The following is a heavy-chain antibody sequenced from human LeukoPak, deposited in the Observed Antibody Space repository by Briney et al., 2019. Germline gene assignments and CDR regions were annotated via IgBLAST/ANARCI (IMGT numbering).Heavy chain of an antibody. Sequence: PSETLSLTCAVYGGSFSGYYWSWIRQPPGRGLEWIGEINHSGSTNYNPSLKSRVTISVDTSKNQFSLKLSSVTAADTAIYYCARAVSGRFDYWGQGTLVTVSS. D-gene: IGHD6-19*01. V-gene: IGHV4-34*01. CDR2: INHSGST. CDR3: ARAVSGRFDY. CDR1: GGSFSGYY. J-gene: IGHJ4*02.